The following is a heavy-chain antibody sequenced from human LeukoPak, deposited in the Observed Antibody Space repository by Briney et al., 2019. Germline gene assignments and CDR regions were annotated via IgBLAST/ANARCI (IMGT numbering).Heavy chain of an antibody. V-gene: IGHV4-39*07. J-gene: IGHJ4*02. Sequence: SETLSLTCTVSGGSISSSSYYWGWIRQPPGKGLEWIGSIYYSGSTYYNPSLKSRVTISVDTSKNQFSLRLSSVTAADTAVYYCARDPPTGYSSGWVDYWGQGTLVTVSS. CDR1: GGSISSSSYY. CDR2: IYYSGST. CDR3: ARDPPTGYSSGWVDY. D-gene: IGHD6-19*01.